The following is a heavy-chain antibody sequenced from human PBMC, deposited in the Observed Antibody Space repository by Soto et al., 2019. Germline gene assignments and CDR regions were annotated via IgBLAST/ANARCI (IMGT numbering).Heavy chain of an antibody. Sequence: ASVKVSCKASGYSFTSLDINWVRQTAGQGLEWMGWMEPSSGTTGYAQKFQGRVTMTRDTSINTAYMELTTLTSDDTAFYYCARGVSAGVDYWGQGTLVTVSS. CDR3: ARGVSAGVDY. V-gene: IGHV1-8*01. CDR2: MEPSSGTT. J-gene: IGHJ4*02. CDR1: GYSFTSLD. D-gene: IGHD1-26*01.